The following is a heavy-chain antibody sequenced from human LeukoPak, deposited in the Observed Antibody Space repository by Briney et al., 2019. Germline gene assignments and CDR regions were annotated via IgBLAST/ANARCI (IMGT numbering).Heavy chain of an antibody. V-gene: IGHV4-34*01. CDR3: ARIPRVFHGYSGYVGFSYYFDY. D-gene: IGHD5-12*01. CDR2: INHSGST. CDR1: GGSISSYY. Sequence: PSETLSLTCTVSGGSISSYYWSWIRQPPGKGLEWIGEINHSGSTNYNPSLKSRVTISVDTSKNQFSLKLSSVTAADTAVYYCARIPRVFHGYSGYVGFSYYFDYWGQGTLVTVSS. J-gene: IGHJ4*02.